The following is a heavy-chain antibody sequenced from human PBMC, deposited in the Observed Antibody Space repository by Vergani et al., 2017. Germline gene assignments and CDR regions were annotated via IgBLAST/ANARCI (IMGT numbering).Heavy chain of an antibody. Sequence: QVQLQQWGAGLLKPSETLSLTCAVYGGSFSGYYWSWIRQPPGKGLEGIGEINHSGSTNYNPSLKSRVTISVDTSKNQFSLKLSSVTAADTAVYYCARGVRVQLLHYYYGMDVWGQGTTVTVSS. CDR1: GGSFSGYY. CDR2: INHSGST. V-gene: IGHV4-34*01. J-gene: IGHJ6*02. D-gene: IGHD1-1*01. CDR3: ARGVRVQLLHYYYGMDV.